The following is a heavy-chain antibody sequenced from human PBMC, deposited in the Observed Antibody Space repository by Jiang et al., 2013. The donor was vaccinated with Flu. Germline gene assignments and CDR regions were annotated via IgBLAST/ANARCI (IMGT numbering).Heavy chain of an antibody. CDR3: ARRILPVAGTQWFDP. CDR1: GGSISSSRLL. Sequence: TCTVSGGSISSSRLLLGLDPPAPRKGLEWIGSIYYSGSTYYNPSLKSRVTISVDTSKNQFSLKLSSVTAADTAVYYCARRILPVAGTQWFDPWGQGTLVTVSS. D-gene: IGHD6-19*01. CDR2: IYYSGST. J-gene: IGHJ5*02. V-gene: IGHV4-39*07.